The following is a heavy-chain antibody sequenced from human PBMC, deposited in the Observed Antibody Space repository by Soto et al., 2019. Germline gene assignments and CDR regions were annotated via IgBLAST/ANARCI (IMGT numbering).Heavy chain of an antibody. J-gene: IGHJ3*02. CDR2: IYYSGST. Sequence: QVQLQESGQGLVKPSETLSLTCTVSGGSISSYYWSWIRQPPGKGLEWIGYIYYSGSTNYNPSLKSRVTISVDTSKNQFSLKLSSVTAADTAVEYCARHQDILTGSPSFDIWGQGTMVTVSS. CDR1: GGSISSYY. V-gene: IGHV4-59*08. D-gene: IGHD3-9*01. CDR3: ARHQDILTGSPSFDI.